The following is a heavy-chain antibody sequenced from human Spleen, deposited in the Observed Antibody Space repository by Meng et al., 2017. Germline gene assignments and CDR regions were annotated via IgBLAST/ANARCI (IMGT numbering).Heavy chain of an antibody. Sequence: ASVKVSCKASGYSFIDYFMYWVRQAPGQGLEWMGWINPNSGGTNYAQKFQGRVTVTRDTSISTAYMELSSLKSDDTAVYYCASGDAVATGSSYRYFDFWGQGTLVTVSS. CDR2: INPNSGGT. CDR3: ASGDAVATGSSYRYFDF. V-gene: IGHV1-2*02. J-gene: IGHJ4*02. D-gene: IGHD6-19*01. CDR1: GYSFIDYF.